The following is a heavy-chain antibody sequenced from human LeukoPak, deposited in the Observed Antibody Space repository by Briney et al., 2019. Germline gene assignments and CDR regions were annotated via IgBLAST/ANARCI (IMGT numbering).Heavy chain of an antibody. J-gene: IGHJ4*02. Sequence: SETLSLTCAVSGYSISSGYYWGWIRQPPGKGLEWIGSIYHSGSTYYNPSLKSRVTISVDTSKNQFSLKLSSVTAADTAVYYCAGYGYCSSTSCYREGFDYWGQGTLVTVSS. CDR3: AGYGYCSSTSCYREGFDY. D-gene: IGHD2-2*02. CDR2: IYHSGST. V-gene: IGHV4-38-2*01. CDR1: GYSISSGYY.